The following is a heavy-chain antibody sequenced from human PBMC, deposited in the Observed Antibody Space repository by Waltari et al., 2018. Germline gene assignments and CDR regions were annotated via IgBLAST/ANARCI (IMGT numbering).Heavy chain of an antibody. V-gene: IGHV3-21*01. Sequence: VQLVESGGGLVKSGGSLRLSCEASGFLFSSYNMNWVRPAPGKGLEWVSSITRDGFSIYYADSVKGRFTVSRDNAKNSLYVQMNNLGAEDTAVYYCAREYYYDGSTYDQWGQGTLVTVSS. CDR2: ITRDGFSI. D-gene: IGHD3-22*01. CDR3: AREYYYDGSTYDQ. J-gene: IGHJ4*02. CDR1: GFLFSSYN.